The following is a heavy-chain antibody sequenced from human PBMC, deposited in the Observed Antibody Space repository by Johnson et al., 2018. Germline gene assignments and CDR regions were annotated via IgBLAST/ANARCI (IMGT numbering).Heavy chain of an antibody. V-gene: IGHV3-48*02. Sequence: VQLVESGGGLVQPGGSLRLSCAASGFTFSSYSMNWVRQAPGKGLEWVSYISSSSSTIYYADSVKGRFTISRDNAKNSLHLQMNSLRDEDTAVYYCYRGSGYYTNYGMDVWGQGTTVTVSS. CDR3: YRGSGYYTNYGMDV. CDR2: ISSSSSTI. D-gene: IGHD3-3*01. CDR1: GFTFSSYS. J-gene: IGHJ6*02.